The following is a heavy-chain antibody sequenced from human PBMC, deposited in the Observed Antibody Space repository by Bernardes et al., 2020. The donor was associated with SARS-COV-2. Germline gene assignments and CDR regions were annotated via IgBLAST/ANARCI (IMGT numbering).Heavy chain of an antibody. CDR1: GFTISDQY. J-gene: IGHJ5*02. CDR2: IGNSKSGSVI. Sequence: GGSLRLSCAVSGFTISDQYMSWIRQAPGKEPEWISYIGNSKSGSVIQYADSVKGRFIISRDNVQNAVYLQMSSLRAEDTAMYYCATEVKLAHWGQGTRVTVSS. V-gene: IGHV3-11*01. D-gene: IGHD3-10*01. CDR3: ATEVKLAH.